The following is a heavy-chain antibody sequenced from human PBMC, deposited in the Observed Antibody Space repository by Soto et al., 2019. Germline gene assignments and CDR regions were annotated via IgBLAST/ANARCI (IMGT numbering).Heavy chain of an antibody. CDR1: GGSDLDRGYY. CDR2: IFFSGDT. D-gene: IGHD4-17*01. V-gene: IGHV4-31*02. J-gene: IGHJ4*02. CDR3: ARDNYGGRLDY. Sequence: SETRSLPWTVTGGSDLDRGYYCNWILQRPGEGLQWIGKIFFSGDTHYSPALKSRLFISIDTSKNQFSLKLSSVTAADTAIYYCARDNYGGRLDYWGPGTLVTVSS.